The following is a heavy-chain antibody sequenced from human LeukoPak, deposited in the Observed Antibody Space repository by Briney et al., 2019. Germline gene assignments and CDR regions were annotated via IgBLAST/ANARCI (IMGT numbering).Heavy chain of an antibody. J-gene: IGHJ4*02. Sequence: GESLKISCKGSGYSFTSYWIAWVRQMPGKGLEWMGIIYPNDSDTKYSPSFQGQVTISADKSISTAYLQWSSLKASDAAIYYCTRSNYFDYWGQGTLVTVPS. CDR3: TRSNYFDY. CDR1: GYSFTSYW. CDR2: IYPNDSDT. D-gene: IGHD6-6*01. V-gene: IGHV5-51*01.